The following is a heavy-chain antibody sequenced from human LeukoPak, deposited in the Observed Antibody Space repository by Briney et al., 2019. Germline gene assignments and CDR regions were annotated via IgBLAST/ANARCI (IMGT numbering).Heavy chain of an antibody. V-gene: IGHV1-69*04. CDR1: GGTFSSYA. Sequence: SVKVSCKASGGTFSSYAISWVRQAPGQGLEWMGRIIPIFGIANYAQKFQGRVTITADKSTSTAYMELSSLRSEDTAVYYCARALSCSGGSCNFYYYYGMDVWGQGTTVTVSS. J-gene: IGHJ6*02. D-gene: IGHD2-15*01. CDR3: ARALSCSGGSCNFYYYYGMDV. CDR2: IIPIFGIA.